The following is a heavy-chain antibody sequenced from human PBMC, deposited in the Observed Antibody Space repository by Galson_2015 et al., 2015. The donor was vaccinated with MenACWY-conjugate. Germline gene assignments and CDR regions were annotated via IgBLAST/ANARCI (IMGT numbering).Heavy chain of an antibody. J-gene: IGHJ4*02. CDR1: GGTFSSYA. V-gene: IGHV1-69*13. CDR3: AREDYDSSGPNYFDY. D-gene: IGHD3-22*01. CDR2: IIPIFGTA. Sequence: SVKVSCKASGGTFSSYAISWVRQAPGQGLEWMGGIIPIFGTANYAQKFQGRVTITADESTSTAYMELSSLRSEDTAVYYCAREDYDSSGPNYFDYWGQGTLVTVSS.